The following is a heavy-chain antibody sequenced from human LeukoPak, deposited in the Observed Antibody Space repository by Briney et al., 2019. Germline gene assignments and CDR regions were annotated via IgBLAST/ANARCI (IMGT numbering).Heavy chain of an antibody. V-gene: IGHV4-39*07. J-gene: IGHJ4*02. D-gene: IGHD3-10*01. CDR3: SVMVRGVTLYYFDY. CDR2: IYYSGST. Sequence: PSQTLSLTCTVSGGSISSSSYYWGWIRQPPGKGLEWIGSIYYSGSTYYNPSLKSRVTISVDTSKNQFSLKLSSVTAADTAVYYCSVMVRGVTLYYFDYWGQGTLVTVSS. CDR1: GGSISSSSYY.